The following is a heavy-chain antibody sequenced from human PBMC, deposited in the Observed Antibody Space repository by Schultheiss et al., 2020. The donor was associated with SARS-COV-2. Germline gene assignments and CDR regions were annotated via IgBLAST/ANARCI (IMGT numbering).Heavy chain of an antibody. CDR2: ISYDGSNK. V-gene: IGHV3-30-3*01. CDR3: ARDLDFFMATDSLFGKNYYYGMDV. D-gene: IGHD5-24*01. J-gene: IGHJ6*02. Sequence: GESLKISCAASGFTFSNAWMNWVRQAPGKGLEWVAVISYDGSNKYYADSVKGRFTISRDNSKNTLYLQMNSLRDEDTAVYYCARDLDFFMATDSLFGKNYYYGMDVWGQGTTVTVSS. CDR1: GFTFSNAW.